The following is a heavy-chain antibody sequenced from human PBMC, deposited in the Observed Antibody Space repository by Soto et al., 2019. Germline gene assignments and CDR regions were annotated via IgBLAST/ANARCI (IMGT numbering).Heavy chain of an antibody. J-gene: IGHJ5*02. D-gene: IGHD3-9*01. Sequence: SEALSLTCTVSGGSISRSRYYWGWIRQPPGKGLEWIGSIYYSGSTYYNPSLKSRVIISVDTSKNQFSLKLSSVTAADTAVYYCARQLDIVTGDYSATNWFDPWGQGTLVTVAS. V-gene: IGHV4-39*01. CDR1: GGSISRSRYY. CDR2: IYYSGST. CDR3: ARQLDIVTGDYSATNWFDP.